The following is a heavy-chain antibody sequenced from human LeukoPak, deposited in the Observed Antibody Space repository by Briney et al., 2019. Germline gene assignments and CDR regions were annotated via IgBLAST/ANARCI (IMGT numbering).Heavy chain of an antibody. CDR1: GFSFNNYA. V-gene: IGHV3-23*01. J-gene: IGHJ4*02. CDR2: ISGSGGTT. D-gene: IGHD7-27*01. CDR3: AKAPGERHY. Sequence: GGSLRLSCAASGFSFNNYAMSWVRQAPGKGLEWVSAISGSGGTTYYADSVQGRFPISRDNSKSTLYLQMHSLRTEDTAVYYCAKAPGERHYWGEGPLVSVST.